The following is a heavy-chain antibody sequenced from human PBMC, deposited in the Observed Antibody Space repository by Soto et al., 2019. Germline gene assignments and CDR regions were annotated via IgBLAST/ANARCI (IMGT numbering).Heavy chain of an antibody. Sequence: PSETLSLTCTVSGGSINDYYWSWTRQPPGKGLEWIAYGLRPDYTGYNPSLRNRVTISADTSKNQFSLKLSSVTAADTAVYYCARGLSIVGAIAVAFDIWGQGTMVTVSS. CDR2: GLRPDYT. CDR3: ARGLSIVGAIAVAFDI. CDR1: GGSINDYY. D-gene: IGHD1-26*01. J-gene: IGHJ3*02. V-gene: IGHV4-59*01.